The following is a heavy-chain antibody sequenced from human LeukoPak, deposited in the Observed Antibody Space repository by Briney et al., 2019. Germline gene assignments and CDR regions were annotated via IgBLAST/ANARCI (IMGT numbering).Heavy chain of an antibody. Sequence: PGESLRISCKGSGYSFTSYWISWVRQMPGKGLEWMGRIDPSDSYTNYSPSFQGHVTISADKSISTAYLQWSSLKASDTAMYYCARRYYYDSSGYYLAHDAFDIWGQGTMVTVSS. J-gene: IGHJ3*02. D-gene: IGHD3-22*01. CDR3: ARRYYYDSSGYYLAHDAFDI. CDR1: GYSFTSYW. CDR2: IDPSDSYT. V-gene: IGHV5-10-1*01.